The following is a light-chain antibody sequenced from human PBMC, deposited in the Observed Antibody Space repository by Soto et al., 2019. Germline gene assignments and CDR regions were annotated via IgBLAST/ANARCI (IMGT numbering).Light chain of an antibody. CDR2: GAS. Sequence: EVVLTQSPGTLSLSPGERATLSCRASQSVTSRYLVWYQKKSGQAPRLLIYGASSRATGIPDRFTGSGSGTDFNLTISRLEPYDFAVYYCHQYGSSPWTVGQGNKGDSK. V-gene: IGKV3-20*01. J-gene: IGKJ1*01. CDR3: HQYGSSPWT. CDR1: QSVTSRY.